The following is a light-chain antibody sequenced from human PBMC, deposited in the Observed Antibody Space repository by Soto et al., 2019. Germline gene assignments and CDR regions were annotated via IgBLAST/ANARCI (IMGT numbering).Light chain of an antibody. CDR1: LSVTSNF. CDR2: DAS. Sequence: EIVLTQSPGTLSLSPGERATLSCTASLSVTSNFIAWYQHKPGQAPRLLLYDASNRATGIPARFSGSGSGTDFSLTISRLEPEDFAGYYCRQYGSSVWQFGQGTKVEIK. V-gene: IGKV3-20*01. CDR3: RQYGSSVWQ. J-gene: IGKJ1*01.